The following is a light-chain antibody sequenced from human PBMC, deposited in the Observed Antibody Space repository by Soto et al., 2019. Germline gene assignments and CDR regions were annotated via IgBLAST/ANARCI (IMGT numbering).Light chain of an antibody. V-gene: IGKV1-5*01. CDR1: QSISSY. J-gene: IGKJ1*01. Sequence: IHMTHSPSSLSASVVDRVTITCRASQSISSYLNWYQQKPGKAPKLLIYHASNLQSGVPSRFSGSGSGTEFTLTISSLQPDDFATYYCQQYNSYSFGQGTKVDVK. CDR2: HAS. CDR3: QQYNSYS.